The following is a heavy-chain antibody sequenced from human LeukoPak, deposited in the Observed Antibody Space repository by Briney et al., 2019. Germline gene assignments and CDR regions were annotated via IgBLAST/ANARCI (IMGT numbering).Heavy chain of an antibody. CDR3: ARVSWGSGFYSMDV. CDR2: IVSSGDSI. V-gene: IGHV3-48*03. CDR1: GFTFSSYE. D-gene: IGHD3-10*01. Sequence: PGGSLRLSCAASGFTFSSYEMNWVRQAPGKGLEWVSSIVSSGDSIYYAESLKGRFTISRDNAKNSLSLQMNSLRVEDTAVYYCARVSWGSGFYSMDVWGQGTTVPV. J-gene: IGHJ6*02.